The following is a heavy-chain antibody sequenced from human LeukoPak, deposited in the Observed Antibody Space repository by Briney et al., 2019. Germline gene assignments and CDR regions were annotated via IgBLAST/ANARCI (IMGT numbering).Heavy chain of an antibody. CDR1: GGSISSYY. CDR2: IYYSGST. J-gene: IGHJ3*01. CDR3: ARSRGYSGYAYNAFDL. Sequence: SETLSLTCTVSGGSISSYYWSWIRQPPGKGLEWIGYIYYSGSTNYNPSLKSRVTISVDTSKNQFSLKLSSVTAADTAVYYCARSRGYSGYAYNAFDLWGQGTMVTVSS. D-gene: IGHD5-12*01. V-gene: IGHV4-59*01.